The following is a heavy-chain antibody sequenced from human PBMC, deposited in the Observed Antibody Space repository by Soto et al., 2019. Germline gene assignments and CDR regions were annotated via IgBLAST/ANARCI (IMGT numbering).Heavy chain of an antibody. CDR2: IYYSGST. J-gene: IGHJ3*02. V-gene: IGHV4-39*01. Sequence: SETLSLTCTVSGGSISSSSYYWGWIRQPPGKGLEWIGSIYYSGSTYYNPSLKSRVTISIDTSKNQFSLKLSSVTAADTAVYYCGRRFSAGGEAVPAGDAPVVFDIWGKGKMAPVPS. D-gene: IGHD6-19*01. CDR3: GRRFSAGGEAVPAGDAPVVFDI. CDR1: GGSISSSSYY.